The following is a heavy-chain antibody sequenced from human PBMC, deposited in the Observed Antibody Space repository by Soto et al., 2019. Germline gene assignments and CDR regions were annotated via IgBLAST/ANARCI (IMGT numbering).Heavy chain of an antibody. J-gene: IGHJ6*02. CDR1: GYTFSSYG. Sequence: QVQLVQSGAEVKKPGASVKVSCKASGYTFSSYGISWVRQAPGQGLEWMGWISGYNGNTNYAQKLQGRVTMTVDTASSKGYMEQRSLRSDDTAVYYCAGDRGGDGMDVWGQGTTVTVSS. CDR2: ISGYNGNT. D-gene: IGHD3-10*01. V-gene: IGHV1-18*01. CDR3: AGDRGGDGMDV.